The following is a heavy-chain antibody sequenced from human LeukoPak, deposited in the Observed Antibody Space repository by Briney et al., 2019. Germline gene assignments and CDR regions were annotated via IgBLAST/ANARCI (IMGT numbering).Heavy chain of an antibody. D-gene: IGHD3-16*01. V-gene: IGHV4-59*01. CDR3: ARLYDDGASDI. J-gene: IGHJ3*02. CDR1: GGSISGYY. CDR2: IYYSGST. Sequence: SETLSLTCTVSGGSISGYYWSWVRQPPGKGLEWIGYIYYSGSTNYNPSLESRVTISVDTSKNQFSLKLSSVTAADTAVYYCARLYDDGASDIWGQGTRVTVSS.